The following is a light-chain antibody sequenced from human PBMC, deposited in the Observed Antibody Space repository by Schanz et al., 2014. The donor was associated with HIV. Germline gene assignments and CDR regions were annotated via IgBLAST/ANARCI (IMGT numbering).Light chain of an antibody. V-gene: IGLV1-44*01. CDR2: STN. Sequence: QSVLTQPPSASGTPGQRVTISCSGSSSNIGSNTVNWHQQLPGTAPKLLIYSTNQRPSGVPDRFSGSKSGTSASLAISGLQSEDEADYYCAVWDDSLNAWVFGGGTQLTVL. J-gene: IGLJ3*02. CDR3: AVWDDSLNAWV. CDR1: SSNIGSNT.